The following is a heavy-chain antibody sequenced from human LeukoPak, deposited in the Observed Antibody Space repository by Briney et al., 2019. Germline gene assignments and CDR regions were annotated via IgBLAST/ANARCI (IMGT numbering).Heavy chain of an antibody. CDR2: IIPILGIA. CDR3: ARAYPYYYDSSGVSDKQRFDY. CDR1: GGTFSSYT. D-gene: IGHD3-22*01. Sequence: SVKVSCKASGGTFSSYTISWVRQAPGQGLEWMGRIIPILGIANYAQKFQGRVTITADKSTSTAYMELSSLRSEDTAVYYCARAYPYYYDSSGVSDKQRFDYWGQGTLVTVSS. J-gene: IGHJ4*02. V-gene: IGHV1-69*02.